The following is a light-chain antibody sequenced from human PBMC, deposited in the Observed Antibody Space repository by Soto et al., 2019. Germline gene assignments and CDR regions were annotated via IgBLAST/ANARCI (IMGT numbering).Light chain of an antibody. CDR3: AAWEDRLNGRV. J-gene: IGLJ2*01. V-gene: IGLV1-44*01. Sequence: QSVLTQPPSASGTPGQRVTISCSGSSSNIGSNTVNWYQQLPGTAPKLLIYSNNPRPSGVPDRFSGSKAGTSASLAISGLQDEDEADYYCAAWEDRLNGRVFGGGTKLTVL. CDR2: SNN. CDR1: SSNIGSNT.